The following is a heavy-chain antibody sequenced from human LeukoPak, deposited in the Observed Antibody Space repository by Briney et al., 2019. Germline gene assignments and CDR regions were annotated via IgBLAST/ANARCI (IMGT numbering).Heavy chain of an antibody. CDR1: EFTVSSNY. Sequence: GGSLRLSCAASEFTVSSNYMNWVRQAPGKGLEWVSVIYSGGSTYYADSVKGRFTISRDNSKNTLYLQMNSLRAEDTAVYYCARDFRIAAAGTYYYYGMDVWGQGTTVTVSS. J-gene: IGHJ6*02. V-gene: IGHV3-66*01. CDR2: IYSGGST. D-gene: IGHD6-13*01. CDR3: ARDFRIAAAGTYYYYGMDV.